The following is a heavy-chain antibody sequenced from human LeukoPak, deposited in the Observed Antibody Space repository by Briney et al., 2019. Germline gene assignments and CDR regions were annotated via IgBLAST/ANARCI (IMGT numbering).Heavy chain of an antibody. CDR3: ARKGRDGRVVVIRAFDY. D-gene: IGHD3-22*01. J-gene: IGHJ4*02. CDR2: INHSGST. V-gene: IGHV4-34*01. Sequence: SETLSLTCAVYGGSFSGYYRSWIRQPPGKGLEWIGEINHSGSTNYNPSLKSRVTISVDTSKNQFSLKLSSVTAADTAVYYCARKGRDGRVVVIRAFDYWGQGTLVTVSS. CDR1: GGSFSGYY.